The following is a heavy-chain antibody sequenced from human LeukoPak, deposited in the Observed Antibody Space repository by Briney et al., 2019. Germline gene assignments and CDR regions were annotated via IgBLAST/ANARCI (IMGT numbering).Heavy chain of an antibody. CDR3: AKHSGSYYNVIGY. V-gene: IGHV3-23*01. D-gene: IGHD3-10*01. Sequence: GGSLRLSCAASGFTFSSYAMSWVRQAPGKGLEWVSAISGSGGSTYYADSAKGRFTISRDNSKNTLYLQMNSLRAEDTAVYYCAKHSGSYYNVIGYWGQGTLVTVSS. J-gene: IGHJ4*02. CDR2: ISGSGGST. CDR1: GFTFSSYA.